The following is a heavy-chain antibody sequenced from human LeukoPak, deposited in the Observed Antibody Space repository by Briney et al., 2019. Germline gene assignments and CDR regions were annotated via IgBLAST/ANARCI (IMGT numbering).Heavy chain of an antibody. J-gene: IGHJ4*02. Sequence: SSETLSLTCTVSGGSISSSSYYWGWIRQPPGKGLEWIASIYYSGSTYYNPSLKSRVTISVDTSKNQFSLKLSSVTAADTAVYYCAREPKYYYDSSGYTAGYWGQGTLVTVSS. CDR1: GGSISSSSYY. CDR2: IYYSGST. V-gene: IGHV4-39*07. D-gene: IGHD3-22*01. CDR3: AREPKYYYDSSGYTAGY.